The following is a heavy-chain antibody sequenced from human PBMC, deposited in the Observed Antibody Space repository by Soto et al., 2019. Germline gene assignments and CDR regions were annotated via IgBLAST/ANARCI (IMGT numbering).Heavy chain of an antibody. CDR1: GFSLSNARMG. D-gene: IGHD3-22*01. Sequence: SGPTLVNPXETLTLTCTVSGFSLSNARMGVSWIRQPPGKALEWLAHIFSNDEKSYSTSLKSRLTISKDTSKSQVVLTMTNMDPVDTATYYCPRMMGLLGPCYYYGMDVWGQGTTVTVSS. V-gene: IGHV2-26*01. J-gene: IGHJ6*02. CDR3: PRMMGLLGPCYYYGMDV. CDR2: IFSNDEK.